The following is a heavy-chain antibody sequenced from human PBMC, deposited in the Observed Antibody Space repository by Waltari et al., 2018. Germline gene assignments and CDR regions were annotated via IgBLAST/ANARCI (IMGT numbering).Heavy chain of an antibody. CDR2: ISRSGGIT. Sequence: EVQLLEYGGGLVQPGGSLRLSCVASGFTFSSCGMSWVRQTPGKWREGVSTISRSGGITYYADSVKGRFTISRDNSKNTLYLQMNSLRAEDTAVYYCAKRVGGSPYYFDYWGQGILVTVSS. V-gene: IGHV3-23*01. CDR3: AKRVGGSPYYFDY. CDR1: GFTFSSCG. D-gene: IGHD1-26*01. J-gene: IGHJ4*02.